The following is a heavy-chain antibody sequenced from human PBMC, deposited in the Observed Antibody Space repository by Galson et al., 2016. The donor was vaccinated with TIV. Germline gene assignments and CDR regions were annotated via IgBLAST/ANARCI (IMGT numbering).Heavy chain of an antibody. D-gene: IGHD4-17*01. J-gene: IGHJ4*02. CDR1: GYTFTSYA. V-gene: IGHV1-8*02. CDR2: MIPNSGNP. CDR3: ARSGDYGDY. Sequence: SVKVSCKASGYTFTSYAINWVRQATGQGLEWMGWMIPNSGNPGYAQKFRGRVTTTRNTSARTVYMERSSLRSEDTAVYYCARSGDYGDYWGQGTLVTVSS.